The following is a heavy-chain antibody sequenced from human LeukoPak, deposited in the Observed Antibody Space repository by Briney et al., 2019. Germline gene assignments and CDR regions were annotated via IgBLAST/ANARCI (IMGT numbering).Heavy chain of an antibody. J-gene: IGHJ4*02. V-gene: IGHV4-38-2*02. Sequence: SETLSLTCTVSGYSISTGYYWGWIRQPPGKGLEWIGSMYHSGSTYYNPSLKSRVTMSADTSKNQFSLKLNSVTAADTAVYYCARVLDYYGSGTRDFDYWGQGILVTVSS. D-gene: IGHD3-10*01. CDR2: MYHSGST. CDR1: GYSISTGYY. CDR3: ARVLDYYGSGTRDFDY.